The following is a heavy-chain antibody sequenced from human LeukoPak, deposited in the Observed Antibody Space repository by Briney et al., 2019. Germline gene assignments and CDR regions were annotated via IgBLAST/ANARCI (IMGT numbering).Heavy chain of an antibody. V-gene: IGHV3-64*01. Sequence: GESLRLSCAASGFTFSSYAMHWVRQAPGKGLEYVSAISSNGGSTYYANSVKGRFTISRDNSKNTLYLQMGSLRAEDMAVYYCARGDCSSTSCYRRYYYYYMDVWGKGTTVTVSS. D-gene: IGHD2-2*02. CDR3: ARGDCSSTSCYRRYYYYYMDV. CDR2: ISSNGGST. CDR1: GFTFSSYA. J-gene: IGHJ6*03.